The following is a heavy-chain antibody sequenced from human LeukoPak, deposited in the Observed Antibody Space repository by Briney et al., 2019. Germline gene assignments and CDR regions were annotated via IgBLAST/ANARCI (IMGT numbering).Heavy chain of an antibody. D-gene: IGHD3-22*01. CDR2: IIPIFGTA. V-gene: IGHV1-69*05. J-gene: IGHJ4*02. CDR1: GGTFSSYA. CDR3: ARVGATYYYDSSGYYFDY. Sequence: ASVKVSCKASGGTFSSYAISWVRQAPGQGLEWMGGIIPIFGTANYAQKFQGRVTITTDESTSTAYMELSSLRSEDTAGYYCARVGATYYYDSSGYYFDYWGQGTLVTVSS.